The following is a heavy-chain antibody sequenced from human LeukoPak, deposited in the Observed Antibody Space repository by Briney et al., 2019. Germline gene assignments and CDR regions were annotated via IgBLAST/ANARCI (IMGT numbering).Heavy chain of an antibody. CDR1: GGTFSSYA. CDR2: IIPILGIA. CDR3: ARGYYYDSSGYPDY. J-gene: IGHJ4*02. Sequence: ASVKVSCKASGGTFSSYAIIWVRQAPGQGLEWMGRIIPILGIANYAQKFQGRVTITADKSTSTAYMELSSLRSEDTAVYYCARGYYYDSSGYPDYWGQGTLVTVSS. D-gene: IGHD3-22*01. V-gene: IGHV1-69*04.